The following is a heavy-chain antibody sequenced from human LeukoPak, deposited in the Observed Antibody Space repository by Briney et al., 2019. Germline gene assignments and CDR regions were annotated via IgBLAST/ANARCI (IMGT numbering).Heavy chain of an antibody. V-gene: IGHV3-53*01. J-gene: IGHJ4*02. Sequence: GGSLRLSCAASGFTFSSYAMSWVRQAPGKGLEWVSVIYSGGSTYYADSVKGRFTISRDNSKNTLYLQMNSLRAEDTAVYYCARDSRDGYNYFYYWGQGTLVTVSS. D-gene: IGHD5-24*01. CDR3: ARDSRDGYNYFYY. CDR1: GFTFSSYA. CDR2: IYSGGST.